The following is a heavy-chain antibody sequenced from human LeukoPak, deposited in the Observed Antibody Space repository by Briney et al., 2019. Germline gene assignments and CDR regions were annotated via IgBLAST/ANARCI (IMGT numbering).Heavy chain of an antibody. CDR1: GGSISSGGYS. J-gene: IGHJ4*02. Sequence: PSETLSLTCAVSGGSISSGGYSWSWIRQPPGKGLEWIGYIYHSGSTYYNPSLKSRVTISVDTSKNQFSLKLSSVTAADTAVYYCARRGPTIAAAVADFNYWGQGTLVTVSS. V-gene: IGHV4-30-2*03. CDR3: ARRGPTIAAAVADFNY. CDR2: IYHSGST. D-gene: IGHD6-13*01.